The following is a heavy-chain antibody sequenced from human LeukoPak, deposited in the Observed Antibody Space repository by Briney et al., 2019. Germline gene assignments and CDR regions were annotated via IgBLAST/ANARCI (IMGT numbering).Heavy chain of an antibody. CDR1: GYTFTSYY. J-gene: IGHJ4*02. D-gene: IGHD3-3*01. CDR2: INPSGGST. V-gene: IGHV1-46*01. CDR3: ARADYDFAPDY. Sequence: ASVKVSCKASGYTFTSYYMHWVRQAPGQGLEWMGIINPSGGSTSYAQKFQGRVTMARDTSTSTVYMELSSLRSEDTAVYYCARADYDFAPDYWGQGTLVTVSS.